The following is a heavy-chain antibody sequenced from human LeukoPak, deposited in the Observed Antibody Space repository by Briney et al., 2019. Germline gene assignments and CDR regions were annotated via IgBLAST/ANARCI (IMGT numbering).Heavy chain of an antibody. CDR3: ARGSRGYDILTGYYKASGAYYYYMDV. D-gene: IGHD3-9*01. CDR1: GGPISSYY. J-gene: IGHJ6*03. CDR2: IYYSGST. V-gene: IGHV4-59*08. Sequence: SETLSLTCTVSGGPISSYYWSWIRQPPGKGLEWIGYIYYSGSTNYNPSLKSRVTISVDTSKNQFSLKLSSVTAADTAVYYCARGSRGYDILTGYYKASGAYYYYMDVWGKGTTVTISS.